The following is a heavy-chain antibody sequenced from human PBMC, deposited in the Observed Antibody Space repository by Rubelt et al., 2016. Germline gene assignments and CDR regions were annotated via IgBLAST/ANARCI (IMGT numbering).Heavy chain of an antibody. V-gene: IGHV3-48*02. J-gene: IGHJ4*02. CDR3: AGGTNPSYDILTGYY. CDR1: GFTFSSYS. CDR2: ISSSSSTI. D-gene: IGHD3-9*01. Sequence: EVQLVESGGGLVQPGGSLRLSCAASGFTFSSYSMNWVRQAPGKGLEWVSYISSSSSTIFYADSVKGRFTISRDNAKNSLYLQMNSLRDEDTAVYYCAGGTNPSYDILTGYYWGQGTLVTVSS.